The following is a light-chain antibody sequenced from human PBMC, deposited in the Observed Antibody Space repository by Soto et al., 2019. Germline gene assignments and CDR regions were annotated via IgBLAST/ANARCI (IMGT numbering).Light chain of an antibody. V-gene: IGKV3-11*01. CDR3: QQRGDWPPIT. CDR1: QSVSSN. Sequence: EIVLTQSPGTLSVSPGERATLSCRASQSVSSNLAWYQQKPGQAPRLLIYGASTRATGIPARFSGSGSGTDFTLTISSLEPEDFAVYYCQQRGDWPPITFGQGTRLEIK. CDR2: GAS. J-gene: IGKJ5*01.